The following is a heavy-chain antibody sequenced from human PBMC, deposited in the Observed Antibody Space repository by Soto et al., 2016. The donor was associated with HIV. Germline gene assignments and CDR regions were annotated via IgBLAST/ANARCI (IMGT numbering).Heavy chain of an antibody. CDR1: GGSITRGFYY. CDR3: ATSYYFYYIDV. J-gene: IGHJ6*03. CDR2: IYTNGKT. Sequence: QVQLQGSGPGLVKPSQTVSLTCTVSGGSITRGFYYWSWIRQPAGKGLEWIGHIYTNGKTNYNPSLKSRVTISLDTSQNQFSLNLRSVTAADTAIYYCATSYYFYYIDVWDKGTTVTVSS. V-gene: IGHV4-61*02.